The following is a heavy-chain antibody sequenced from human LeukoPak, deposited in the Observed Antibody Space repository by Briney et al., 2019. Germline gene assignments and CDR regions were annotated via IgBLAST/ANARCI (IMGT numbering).Heavy chain of an antibody. CDR1: GFTFNTHG. CDR3: AKVRSSGWHEPYHYYGMDV. V-gene: IGHV3-30*18. Sequence: GGSLRLSCTASGFTFNTHGMHWVRQVPDKGLEWVTLISPDGNKEYYADSVKGRFTISRDNSKNTVYLQMNSLKTEDTAIYYCAKVRSSGWHEPYHYYGMDVWGQGTTVIVSS. CDR2: ISPDGNKE. D-gene: IGHD6-19*01. J-gene: IGHJ6*02.